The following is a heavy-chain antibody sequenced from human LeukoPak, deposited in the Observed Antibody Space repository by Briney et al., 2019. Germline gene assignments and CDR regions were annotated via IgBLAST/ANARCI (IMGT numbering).Heavy chain of an antibody. Sequence: ASVKVSCKASGGTFSRYAISWVRQAPGQGLEWMGGIIPVLGTTNYAQTFQNKVTITADEATSTTYMELSSLTSEDTAVYYCATSGGDYYYYSLDVWGKGTPVTISS. CDR1: GGTFSRYA. CDR2: IIPVLGTT. CDR3: ATSGGDYYYYSLDV. J-gene: IGHJ6*03. D-gene: IGHD3-10*01. V-gene: IGHV1-69*13.